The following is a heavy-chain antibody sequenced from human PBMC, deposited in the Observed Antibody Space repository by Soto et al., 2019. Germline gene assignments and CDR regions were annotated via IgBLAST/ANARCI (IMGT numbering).Heavy chain of an antibody. CDR2: IWNDGSNE. CDR3: ATDKGAHAFDI. V-gene: IGHV3-33*08. CDR1: GFTFSSYG. J-gene: IGHJ3*02. Sequence: HPGGSLRLSCVASGFTFSSYGMHWVRQAPGKGLEWVAVIWNDGSNENYADSVKGRFTISRDNSKNTLYLQMNSLRAEDTAIYYCATDKGAHAFDIWGQGTMVTVSS.